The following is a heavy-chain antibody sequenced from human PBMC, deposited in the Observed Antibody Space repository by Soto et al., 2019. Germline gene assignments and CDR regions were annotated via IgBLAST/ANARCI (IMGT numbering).Heavy chain of an antibody. V-gene: IGHV4-34*01. Sequence: PSETLSLTCAFYGGSFSGYYWILIRQPPGKGLEWIGEINHSGSTNYNPSLKSRVTISVDTSKNQFSLKLTSVTAADTAVYYCARDKITGLFDYWGQGTLVTVSS. CDR2: INHSGST. D-gene: IGHD2-8*02. CDR3: ARDKITGLFDY. J-gene: IGHJ4*02. CDR1: GGSFSGYY.